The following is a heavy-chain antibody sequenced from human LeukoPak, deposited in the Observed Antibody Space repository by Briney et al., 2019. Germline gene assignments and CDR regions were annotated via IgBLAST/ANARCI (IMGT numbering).Heavy chain of an antibody. V-gene: IGHV4-30-2*01. CDR2: IYRNGAT. D-gene: IGHD3-16*01. CDR1: GDSITSGGYY. Sequence: PSQTLSLTCTVSGDSITSGGYYWTWLRQPPGKGLEWIGYIYRNGATYYNPSLKSRVTISGDRSKNQFSLRLSFVTVADTALYYCARPRAGGPVDLWGQGTLVTVSS. CDR3: ARPRAGGPVDL. J-gene: IGHJ5*02.